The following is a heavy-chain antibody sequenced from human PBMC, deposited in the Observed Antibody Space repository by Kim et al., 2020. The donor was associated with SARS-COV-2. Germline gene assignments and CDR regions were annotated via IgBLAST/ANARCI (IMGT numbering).Heavy chain of an antibody. Sequence: ASVKVSCKGSGYTFSSIAMNWVRQAPGQGLEWMGWINTHTGNPTYAQGFTGRFVFSLDTSVSTAYLQIYSLRAEDTAVYYCARGGDYHGSGSYFDYWGQGTLVTVSS. CDR3: ARGGDYHGSGSYFDY. V-gene: IGHV7-4-1*01. CDR1: GYTFSSIA. J-gene: IGHJ4*02. CDR2: INTHTGNP. D-gene: IGHD3-10*01.